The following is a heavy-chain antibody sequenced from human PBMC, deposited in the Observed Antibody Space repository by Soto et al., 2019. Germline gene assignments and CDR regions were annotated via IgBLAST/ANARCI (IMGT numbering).Heavy chain of an antibody. V-gene: IGHV4-30-2*01. CDR2: IYHSGST. CDR1: GGSISSGGYS. CDR3: ARGPRNISDAFDI. Sequence: QLQLQESGSGLVKPSQTMSLTCAVSGGSISSGGYSWSWIRQPPGKGLEWVGYIYHSGSTYYNPSLKSRVTISGDRSKNQFSLKLSSVTAADTAVYYCARGPRNISDAFDIWGQGTMVTVSS. J-gene: IGHJ3*02.